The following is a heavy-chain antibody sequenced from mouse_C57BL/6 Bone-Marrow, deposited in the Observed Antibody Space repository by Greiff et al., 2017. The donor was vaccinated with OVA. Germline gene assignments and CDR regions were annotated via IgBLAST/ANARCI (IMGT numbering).Heavy chain of an antibody. V-gene: IGHV10-1*01. Sequence: EVQRVESGGGLVQPKGSLKLSCAASGFSFNTYAMNWVRQAPGKGLEWVARIRSKSNNYATYYADSVKDRFTISRDDSESMLYLQMNNLKTEDTAMYYCVRHTTTVDAMDYWGQGTSVTVSS. J-gene: IGHJ4*01. D-gene: IGHD1-1*01. CDR2: IRSKSNNYAT. CDR1: GFSFNTYA. CDR3: VRHTTTVDAMDY.